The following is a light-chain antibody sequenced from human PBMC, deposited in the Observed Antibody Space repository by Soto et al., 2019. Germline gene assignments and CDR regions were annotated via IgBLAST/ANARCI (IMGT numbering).Light chain of an antibody. CDR3: SSTAGSNKAV. V-gene: IGLV2-8*01. Sequence: QSALTQPPSASVSPGQSVTISCTGISSDVGIYNYVSWHQQHPGKAPKLIIYEVSKRPSGVPDRFSGSKSGNTASLTVSGLQAEDEADYYCSSTAGSNKAVFGGGTQLTVL. J-gene: IGLJ2*01. CDR1: SSDVGIYNY. CDR2: EVS.